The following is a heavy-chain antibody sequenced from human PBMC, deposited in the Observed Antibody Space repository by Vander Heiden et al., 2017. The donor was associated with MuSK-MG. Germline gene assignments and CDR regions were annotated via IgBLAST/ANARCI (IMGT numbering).Heavy chain of an antibody. V-gene: IGHV4-34*01. Sequence: QVQLQQWGAGLLKPSETLSLTCAVYGGSFSGYYWSWIRQPPGKGLEWIGEINHSGSTNYNPSLKSRVTISVDTSKNQFSLKLSSVTAADTAVYYCARVGGVPGYCSGGSCYSDTVYWGQGTLVTVSS. CDR1: GGSFSGYY. CDR3: ARVGGVPGYCSGGSCYSDTVY. CDR2: INHSGST. J-gene: IGHJ4*02. D-gene: IGHD2-15*01.